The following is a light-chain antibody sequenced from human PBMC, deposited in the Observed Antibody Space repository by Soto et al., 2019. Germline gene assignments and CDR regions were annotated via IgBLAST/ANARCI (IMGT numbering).Light chain of an antibody. J-gene: IGKJ1*01. Sequence: DIPMTQSPSTLSASVGDRVTITCRASESMSNCLAWYQQKPGKAPKLLISGASSLQSGVPSRFSGSASGTEFTLTISSMQPDDIATSYCQRCHRYLTFGQGTKVEMK. V-gene: IGKV1-5*01. CDR1: ESMSNC. CDR2: GAS. CDR3: QRCHRYLT.